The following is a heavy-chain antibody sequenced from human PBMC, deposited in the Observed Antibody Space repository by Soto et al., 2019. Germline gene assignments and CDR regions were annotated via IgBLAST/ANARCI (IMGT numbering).Heavy chain of an antibody. CDR2: ISASNGNR. CDR1: GYDFSSYG. Sequence: QVQLVQSGAEVKKPGASVKVSCKASGYDFSSYGISWVRQAPGQGLAWMGWISASNGNRDYAQQFQGRVTMTSDTSRTTAYMELRSLRSDDTAVYYCVRDPQRNDYWGQGNLVNVSS. CDR3: VRDPQRNDY. J-gene: IGHJ4*02. D-gene: IGHD2-2*01. V-gene: IGHV1-18*04.